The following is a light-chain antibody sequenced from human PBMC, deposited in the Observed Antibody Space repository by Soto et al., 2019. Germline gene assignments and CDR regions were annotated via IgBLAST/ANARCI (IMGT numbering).Light chain of an antibody. CDR3: LQVYSFPRT. J-gene: IGKJ1*01. Sequence: DIQITQSPCSVSASIGDRVTITCRASQDIGRRLAWFQQKPGKAPKYLIQAASSLQGGVPSTFSGSGSGTDFTLTINTPHPEDFATYYCLQVYSFPRTFGQGTKV. CDR1: QDIGRR. CDR2: AAS. V-gene: IGKV1-12*01.